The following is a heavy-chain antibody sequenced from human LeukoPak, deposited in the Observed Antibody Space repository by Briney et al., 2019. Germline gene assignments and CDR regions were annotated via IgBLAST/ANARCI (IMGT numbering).Heavy chain of an antibody. Sequence: SETLSLTCTVSGGSISSYYWSWIRQPPGKGLEWIGYIYYSGSTNYNPSLKSRVTISVDTSKNQSSLKLSSVTAADTAVYYCARSPFYDFWSGYTPHNWFDPWGQGTLVTVSS. J-gene: IGHJ5*02. CDR3: ARSPFYDFWSGYTPHNWFDP. CDR1: GGSISSYY. D-gene: IGHD3-3*01. V-gene: IGHV4-59*08. CDR2: IYYSGST.